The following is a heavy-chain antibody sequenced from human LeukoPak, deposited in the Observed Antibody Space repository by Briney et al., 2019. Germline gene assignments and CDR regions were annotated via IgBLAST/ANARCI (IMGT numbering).Heavy chain of an antibody. V-gene: IGHV1-8*01. D-gene: IGHD4-11*01. CDR1: GYTFTSYD. Sequence: ASVKVSCKASGYTFTSYDINWVRQATGQGLEWMGWMNPNSGNTGYAQKFQGRVTMTRNTSISTAYMELSSLRSEDTAVYYCAIAYRGTYGMDVWGQGTTVTVPS. CDR3: AIAYRGTYGMDV. J-gene: IGHJ6*02. CDR2: MNPNSGNT.